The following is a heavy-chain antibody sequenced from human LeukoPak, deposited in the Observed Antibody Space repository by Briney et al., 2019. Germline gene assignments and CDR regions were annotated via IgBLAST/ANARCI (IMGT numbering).Heavy chain of an antibody. J-gene: IGHJ3*02. CDR2: IIPIFGTA. V-gene: IGHV1-69*13. CDR3: ARVDVRGSGHDAFDI. Sequence: SVKVSCKASGGTFSSYAISWVRQAPGQGLEWMGGIIPIFGTANYAQKFQGRVTITADESTSTAYMELSSLRSEDTAVYYCARVDVRGSGHDAFDIWGQGTMVTVSS. D-gene: IGHD1-26*01. CDR1: GGTFSSYA.